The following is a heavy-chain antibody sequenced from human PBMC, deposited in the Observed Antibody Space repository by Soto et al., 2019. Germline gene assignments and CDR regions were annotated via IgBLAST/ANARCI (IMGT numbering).Heavy chain of an antibody. D-gene: IGHD3-3*01. CDR1: GFTFSSYG. J-gene: IGHJ4*02. Sequence: PGGSLRLSCAASGFTFSSYGMHWVRQAPGKGLEWVAVISYDGSNKYYADSVKGRFTISRDNSKNTLYLQMNSLRAEDTAVYYCAKVTYYDFWSGLDYWGQGTLVTVSS. CDR2: ISYDGSNK. CDR3: AKVTYYDFWSGLDY. V-gene: IGHV3-30*18.